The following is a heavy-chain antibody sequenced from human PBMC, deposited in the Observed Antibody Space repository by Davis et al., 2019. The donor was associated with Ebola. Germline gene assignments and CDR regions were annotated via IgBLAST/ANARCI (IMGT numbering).Heavy chain of an antibody. CDR1: GFTFSSYW. D-gene: IGHD6-19*01. V-gene: IGHV3-74*01. CDR2: IKNDGSST. J-gene: IGHJ4*02. CDR3: VRGSGEGGAVAVLFDY. Sequence: PGGSLRLSCAASGFTFSSYWMHWVRQVPGKGLVWVSRIKNDGSSTSYADSVKGRFTISRDNAKNTLYLQMHSLRAEDTAVYSCVRGSGEGGAVAVLFDYWGEGNLVTVSS.